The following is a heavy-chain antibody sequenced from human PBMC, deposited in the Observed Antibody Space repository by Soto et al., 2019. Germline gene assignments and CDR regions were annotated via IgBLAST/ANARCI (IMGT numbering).Heavy chain of an antibody. J-gene: IGHJ6*02. D-gene: IGHD5-18*01. CDR3: ARPGGSRGYSYGYEYYYYGMDV. V-gene: IGHV4-34*01. CDR2: INHSGST. Sequence: XAILSLTFAVYGGSFSGYYWSWIRQPPGKGLEWIGEINHSGSTNYNPSLKSRVTISVDTSKNQFSLKLSSVTAADTAVYYCARPGGSRGYSYGYEYYYYGMDVWGQGTTVTVSS. CDR1: GGSFSGYY.